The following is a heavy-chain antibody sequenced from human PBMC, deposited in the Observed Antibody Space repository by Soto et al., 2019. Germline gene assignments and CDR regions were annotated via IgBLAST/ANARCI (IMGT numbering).Heavy chain of an antibody. CDR3: ARAHAPTLPFDY. CDR1: GGSITSGGYY. D-gene: IGHD2-15*01. V-gene: IGHV4-31*03. J-gene: IGHJ4*01. Sequence: SETLSLTCKVSGGSITSGGYYWSWIRQHPVKGLEWIGYTYYTGITYYNPSLKGRVTISLDTSKSQFSLSLDSVTAADTAVYFCARAHAPTLPFDYWGLGTLVTVSS. CDR2: TYYTGIT.